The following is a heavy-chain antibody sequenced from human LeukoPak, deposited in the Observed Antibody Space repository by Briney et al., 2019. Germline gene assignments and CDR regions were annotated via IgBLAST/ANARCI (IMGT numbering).Heavy chain of an antibody. CDR3: ARECYYDSSGYCY. Sequence: SETLSLTCTVSGGSINTNSYYWGWIRQPPGKGLEWIGSIYYSGSTYYNPSLKSRVTISVDTSKNQFSLKLSSVTAADTAVYYCARECYYDSSGYCYWGQGTLVTVSS. J-gene: IGHJ4*02. D-gene: IGHD3-22*01. V-gene: IGHV4-39*07. CDR2: IYYSGST. CDR1: GGSINTNSYY.